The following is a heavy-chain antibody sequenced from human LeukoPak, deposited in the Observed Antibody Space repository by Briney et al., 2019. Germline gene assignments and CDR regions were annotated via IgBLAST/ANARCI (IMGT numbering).Heavy chain of an antibody. CDR1: GFTFSSYD. CDR3: AKRPRAVAEAYFDY. Sequence: GGSLILSCAASGFTFSSYDMSWVRQAPGKGLEWVSAISGSGISTYYADSVKGRFTISRDSSKNTLYLQMNSLRAEDTAVYYCAKRPRAVAEAYFDYWGQGTLVTVSS. D-gene: IGHD6-19*01. V-gene: IGHV3-23*01. CDR2: ISGSGIST. J-gene: IGHJ4*02.